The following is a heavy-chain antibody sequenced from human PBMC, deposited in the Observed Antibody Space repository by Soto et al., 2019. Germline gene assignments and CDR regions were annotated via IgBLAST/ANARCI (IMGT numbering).Heavy chain of an antibody. CDR1: SDSISTSYW. CDR3: ATYVAGRRGFFLH. J-gene: IGHJ1*01. Sequence: QVQLQESGPGLVKPAGTLSLTCVVSSDSISTSYWWTWVRQSPGKSLEWIGEIYHDGTSHYNPSLRSRVSLSIDTSKKQFTLSVISVTAADTAVYYCATYVAGRRGFFLHWGHGTPITVSS. D-gene: IGHD3-10*02. CDR2: IYHDGTS. V-gene: IGHV4-4*02.